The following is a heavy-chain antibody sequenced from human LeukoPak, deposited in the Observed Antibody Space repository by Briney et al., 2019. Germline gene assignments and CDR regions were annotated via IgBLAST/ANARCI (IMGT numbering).Heavy chain of an antibody. CDR1: GFTFSSYG. V-gene: IGHV3-33*01. D-gene: IGHD6-13*01. CDR2: IWYDGSNK. CDR3: ARLQYSSSWYLDY. Sequence: GRSLRLSCAASGFTFSSYGMHWVRQAPGKGLEWVAVIWYDGSNKYYADSVKGRFTISRDNSKNMLYLQMNSLRAEDTAVYYCARLQYSSSWYLDYWGQGTLVTVSS. J-gene: IGHJ4*02.